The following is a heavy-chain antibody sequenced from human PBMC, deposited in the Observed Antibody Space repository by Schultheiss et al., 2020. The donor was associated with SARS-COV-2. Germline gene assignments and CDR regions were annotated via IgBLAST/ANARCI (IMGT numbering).Heavy chain of an antibody. V-gene: IGHV1-18*04. CDR3: AGTVPRGYYYGMDV. J-gene: IGHJ6*02. CDR2: ISAYNGNT. CDR1: GYTFTGYY. Sequence: ASVKVSCKASGYTFTGYYMHWVRQAPGQGLEWMGGISAYNGNTNYAQKLQGRVTMTTDTSTSTAYMELSSLRSEDTAVYYCAGTVPRGYYYGMDVWGQGTTVTVSS. D-gene: IGHD4-17*01.